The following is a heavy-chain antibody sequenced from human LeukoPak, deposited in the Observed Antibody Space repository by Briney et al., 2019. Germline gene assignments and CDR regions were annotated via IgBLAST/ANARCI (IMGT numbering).Heavy chain of an antibody. CDR3: ARSVPDYTRFDY. V-gene: IGHV3-23*05. J-gene: IGHJ4*02. CDR1: GFTFSDYA. Sequence: PGGSLRLSCVASGFTFSDYAMNWVRQAPGKGLEWVSTFKTKYNQVYYAESVRGRFTISTDNSKNTVCLQMNSLRAEDTALYYCARSVPDYTRFDYWGQGALVTVSS. D-gene: IGHD4-11*01. CDR2: FKTKYNQV.